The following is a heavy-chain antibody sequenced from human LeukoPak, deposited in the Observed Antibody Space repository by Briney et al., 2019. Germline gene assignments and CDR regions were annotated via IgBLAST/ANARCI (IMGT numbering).Heavy chain of an antibody. CDR3: ASSIAAPSAFDY. J-gene: IGHJ4*02. Sequence: ASVKVSCKASGYTFTRYYMHWVRQAPGQGLEWMGIINPSGGSTSYAQKFQGRVTMTRDTSTSTVYMELSSLRSEDTAVYYCASSIAAPSAFDYWGQGTLVTVSS. V-gene: IGHV1-46*01. CDR1: GYTFTRYY. D-gene: IGHD6-6*01. CDR2: INPSGGST.